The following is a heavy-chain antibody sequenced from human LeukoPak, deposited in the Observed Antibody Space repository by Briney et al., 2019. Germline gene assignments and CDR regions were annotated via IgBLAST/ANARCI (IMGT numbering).Heavy chain of an antibody. CDR3: AKEGSSGFIDS. CDR2: ISYDGKTQ. J-gene: IGHJ4*02. V-gene: IGHV3-30*18. Sequence: GGSLRLSCAASGFTFSNYGMHWVRQAPGKGLEWVAVISYDGKTQYYADSVKGRFTFSRDNSRNTLYLQMNSLRAEDTAIFYCAKEGSSGFIDSWGRGTLVTVSS. CDR1: GFTFSNYG. D-gene: IGHD6-19*01.